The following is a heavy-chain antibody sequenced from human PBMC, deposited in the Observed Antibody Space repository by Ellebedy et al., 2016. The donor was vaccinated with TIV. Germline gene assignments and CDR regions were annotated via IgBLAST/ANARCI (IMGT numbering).Heavy chain of an antibody. CDR1: GFAFSSYA. J-gene: IGHJ4*02. D-gene: IGHD2-8*02. CDR2: ISTSSSYT. V-gene: IGHV3-21*06. Sequence: PGGSLRLSCAASGFAFSSYAMHWVRQAPGKGLEWVSTISTSSSYTKCADSVKGRFTVSRDDAKNSLYLHMNSLKAEDTAVYYCVRTGRPWFDYWGQGTLVTVSS. CDR3: VRTGRPWFDY.